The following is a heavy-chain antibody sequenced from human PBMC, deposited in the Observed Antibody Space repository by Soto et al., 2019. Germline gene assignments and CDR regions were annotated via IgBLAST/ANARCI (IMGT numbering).Heavy chain of an antibody. V-gene: IGHV1-69*13. J-gene: IGHJ6*02. CDR3: ARERRTIFGVVIPFYYYYGMDV. CDR2: IIPIFGTA. CDR1: GGTFSSYA. D-gene: IGHD3-3*01. Sequence: SVKVSCKASGGTFSSYAISWVRQAPGQGLEWMGGIIPIFGTANYAQKFQGRVTITADESTSTAYMELSSLRSEDTAVYYCARERRTIFGVVIPFYYYYGMDVWGQGTTVTV.